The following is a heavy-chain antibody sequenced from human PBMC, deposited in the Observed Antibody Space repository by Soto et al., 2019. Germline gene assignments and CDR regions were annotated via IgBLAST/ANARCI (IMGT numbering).Heavy chain of an antibody. D-gene: IGHD5-12*01. Sequence: AASVKGSRKGGGGGYSRYTISWVLQTKEQVLEWMAGIITIFGTANYEQKFQGRVTITADESTSTAQMELSSLRSEDTAVYYCARGRLSGYGGFDHRVTAPHYFDYWGQGTLVTLSS. J-gene: IGHJ4*02. CDR3: ARGRLSGYGGFDHRVTAPHYFDY. CDR1: GGGYSRYT. V-gene: IGHV1-69*01. CDR2: IITIFGTA.